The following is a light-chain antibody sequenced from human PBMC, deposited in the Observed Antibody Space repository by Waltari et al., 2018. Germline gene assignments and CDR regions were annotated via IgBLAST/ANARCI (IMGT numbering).Light chain of an antibody. Sequence: DIQMTQSPSSLYASIGDRVTITCRASQTISSYLNWYQQKPGKAPKVLIYASSTLRSGVPSRFSGSRSGTDFTLTISSLQPEDFATYYCQQSYSTPLTFGGGTKVEIK. CDR2: ASS. CDR1: QTISSY. V-gene: IGKV1-39*01. CDR3: QQSYSTPLT. J-gene: IGKJ4*01.